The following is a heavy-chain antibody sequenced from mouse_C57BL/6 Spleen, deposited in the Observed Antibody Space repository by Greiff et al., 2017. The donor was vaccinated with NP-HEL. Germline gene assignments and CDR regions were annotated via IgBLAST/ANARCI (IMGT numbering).Heavy chain of an antibody. Sequence: VQLQQSGAELVKPGASVKISCKASGYAFSSYWMNWVKQRPGQGLEWIGQIYPGDGDTNYNGKFKGKATLTADKSSSTAYMQLSSLTSEDSAVYFCARGRLFYYAMDYWGQGTSVTVSS. V-gene: IGHV1-80*01. CDR2: IYPGDGDT. CDR3: ARGRLFYYAMDY. CDR1: GYAFSSYW. J-gene: IGHJ4*01.